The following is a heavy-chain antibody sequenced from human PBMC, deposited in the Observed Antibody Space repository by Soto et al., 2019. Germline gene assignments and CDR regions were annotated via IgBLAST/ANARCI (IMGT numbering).Heavy chain of an antibody. J-gene: IGHJ5*02. CDR1: GFTFSSYG. Sequence: PGGSLRLCCAASGFTFSSYGMHWCRQAPGKGLEWVAVISYDGSNKYYADSVKGRFTISRDNSKNTLYLQMNSLRAEDTAVYYCAKDPWRYSSSFFGWFDPWGQGTLVTSPQ. V-gene: IGHV3-30*18. CDR3: AKDPWRYSSSFFGWFDP. CDR2: ISYDGSNK. D-gene: IGHD6-6*01.